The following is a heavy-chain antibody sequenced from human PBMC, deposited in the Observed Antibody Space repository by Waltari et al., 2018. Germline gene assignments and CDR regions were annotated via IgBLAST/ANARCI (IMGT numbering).Heavy chain of an antibody. V-gene: IGHV3-13*01. CDR3: ARAGDGYDYKGELDY. CDR2: IGTAGDT. CDR1: GFTFSSYD. Sequence: EVQLVESGGGLVQPGGSLRLSCAASGFTFSSYDMHWVRQATGKGLEWVSAIGTAGDTYYPGSVKGRCTISRENAKNSLYLQMNSLRAGDTAVYYCARAGDGYDYKGELDYWGQGTLVTVSS. D-gene: IGHD5-12*01. J-gene: IGHJ4*02.